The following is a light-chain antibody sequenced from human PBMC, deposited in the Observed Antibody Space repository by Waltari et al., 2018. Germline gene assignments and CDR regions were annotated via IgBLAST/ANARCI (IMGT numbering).Light chain of an antibody. J-gene: IGKJ4*01. V-gene: IGKV3-11*01. CDR2: DAS. Sequence: EIVLTQSPATLSLSPGARATLSCRASQSVSSYLAWYQQKPGQAPRLLIYDASNRATGIPPRFSGSGSGTDFTLTISSLEPEDFAVYFCQQRLNWPLTFGGGTKVEIK. CDR3: QQRLNWPLT. CDR1: QSVSSY.